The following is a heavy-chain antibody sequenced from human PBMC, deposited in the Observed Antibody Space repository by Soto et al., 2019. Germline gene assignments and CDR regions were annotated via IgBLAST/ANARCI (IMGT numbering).Heavy chain of an antibody. Sequence: GGSLRLSCAASGFTFSSYAMSWVRQAPGKGLEWVSGISGSGGRTYYADSVKGRFTISRDNSKNTLFLQMNSLRAEDTAVYYCAKDEGDYYSNYPDYWGQGSPVTVSS. CDR2: ISGSGGRT. V-gene: IGHV3-23*01. D-gene: IGHD4-4*01. J-gene: IGHJ4*02. CDR1: GFTFSSYA. CDR3: AKDEGDYYSNYPDY.